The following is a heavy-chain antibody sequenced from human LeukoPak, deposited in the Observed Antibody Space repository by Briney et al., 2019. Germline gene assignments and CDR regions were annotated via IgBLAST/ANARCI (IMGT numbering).Heavy chain of an antibody. D-gene: IGHD4-23*01. Sequence: GGSLRLSCAASEFSVGSNYMNWVRQAPGKGLEWVSYISSSGSTIYYADSVKGRFTISRDNAKNSLYLQMNSLRAEDLALYYCARAPVVDFYYYYYMDVWGKGTTVTVSS. V-gene: IGHV3-48*04. CDR3: ARAPVVDFYYYYYMDV. J-gene: IGHJ6*03. CDR1: EFSVGSNY. CDR2: ISSSGSTI.